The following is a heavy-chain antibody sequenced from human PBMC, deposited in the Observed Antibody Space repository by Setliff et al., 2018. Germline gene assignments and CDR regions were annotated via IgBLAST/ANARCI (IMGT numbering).Heavy chain of an antibody. V-gene: IGHV4-38-2*01. J-gene: IGHJ6*02. D-gene: IGHD6-19*01. Sequence: KTSETLSLTCAVSGYSISSGYFWGWIRPPPGKGLEWIGSIYHSGKTYYNPSLKSRVTLSVDTSKNQFSLKLSSVTAADTAVYYCARLLAGTGGFFYYGVDVWGQGTTVTVSS. CDR1: GYSISSGYF. CDR2: IYHSGKT. CDR3: ARLLAGTGGFFYYGVDV.